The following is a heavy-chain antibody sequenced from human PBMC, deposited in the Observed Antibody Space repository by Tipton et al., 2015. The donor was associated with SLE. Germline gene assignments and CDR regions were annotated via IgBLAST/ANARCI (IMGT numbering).Heavy chain of an antibody. V-gene: IGHV4-39*01. D-gene: IGHD7-27*01. J-gene: IGHJ4*02. CDR3: ATILTGDYYFDY. CDR2: IYYSGST. Sequence: LSLTCTVSGGSISSSSYYWGWIRQPPGKGLEWIGSIYYSGSTYYNPSLKSRVTISVDTSKNQFSLKLSSVTAADTAVYYCATILTGDYYFDYWGQGTLVTVSS. CDR1: GGSISSSSYY.